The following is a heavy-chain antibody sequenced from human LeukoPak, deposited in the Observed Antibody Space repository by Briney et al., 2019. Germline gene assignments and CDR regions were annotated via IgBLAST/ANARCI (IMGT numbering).Heavy chain of an antibody. J-gene: IGHJ4*02. CDR3: ASLYYYDSSGYYAPLFDY. CDR2: IYHSGST. CDR1: DYSINSGYY. V-gene: IGHV4-38-2*02. D-gene: IGHD3-22*01. Sequence: SETLSLTCTVSDYSINSGYYWGWIRQPPGKGLEWIGSIYHSGSTYYNPSLKSRVTISVDTSKNQFSLKLSSVTAADTAVYYCASLYYYDSSGYYAPLFDYWGQGTLVTVSS.